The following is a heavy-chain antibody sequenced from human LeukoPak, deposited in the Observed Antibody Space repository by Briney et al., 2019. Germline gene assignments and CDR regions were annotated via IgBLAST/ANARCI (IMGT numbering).Heavy chain of an antibody. J-gene: IGHJ6*04. V-gene: IGHV3-74*01. Sequence: GGSLRLSCAVSGFTFRNYWMHWVRQTPGKGLVWVSRVDRDGTSTTYADSVKGRFTISRDNAKNILYLQMNSLRPEDVAVYYCAREPSSHVAVVQKTIMDARGKGTTVIDPS. D-gene: IGHD2-2*01. CDR3: AREPSSHVAVVQKTIMDA. CDR1: GFTFRNYW. CDR2: VDRDGTST.